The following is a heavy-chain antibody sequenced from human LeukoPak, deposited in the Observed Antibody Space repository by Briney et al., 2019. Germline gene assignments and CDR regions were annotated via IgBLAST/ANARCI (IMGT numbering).Heavy chain of an antibody. D-gene: IGHD1-26*01. Sequence: ASVKVSCKASGYTFTGYYMHGVRQAPGQGLEWMGWINPNRGGTNYAQKFQGRGTMTRDTSISTAYMELSRLRSADTAVYYCARSGSYYHNWFDPWGQGTLVTVSS. CDR3: ARSGSYYHNWFDP. CDR2: INPNRGGT. J-gene: IGHJ5*02. V-gene: IGHV1-2*02. CDR1: GYTFTGYY.